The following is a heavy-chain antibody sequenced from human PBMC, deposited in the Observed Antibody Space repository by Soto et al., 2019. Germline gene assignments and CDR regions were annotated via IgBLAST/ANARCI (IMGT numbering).Heavy chain of an antibody. CDR1: GYTFTGYY. CDR3: ASSRREGLYESYYFDY. J-gene: IGHJ4*02. D-gene: IGHD3-22*01. Sequence: GASVKVSCKASGYTFTGYYMHWVLQAPGQGLEWTGWINPNSGGTNYAQKFQGWVTMTRDTSISTAYMELSRLRSDDTAVYYCASSRREGLYESYYFDYWGQGTLVTVSS. V-gene: IGHV1-2*04. CDR2: INPNSGGT.